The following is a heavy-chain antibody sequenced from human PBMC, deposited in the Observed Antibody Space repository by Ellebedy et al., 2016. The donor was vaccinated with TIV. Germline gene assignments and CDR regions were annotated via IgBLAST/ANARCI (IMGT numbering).Heavy chain of an antibody. CDR2: VNHSGST. Sequence: MPGGSLRLSCAVYRGSFSGYFWSWIRQSPGKGLDWIGDVNHSGSTNYNPSLKSRVTISVETSKNHFSLELSSVTAADTAVYYCASSSGWYGGARWFDPWGQGTLVTVSS. CDR3: ASSSGWYGGARWFDP. V-gene: IGHV4-34*01. CDR1: RGSFSGYF. J-gene: IGHJ5*02. D-gene: IGHD6-19*01.